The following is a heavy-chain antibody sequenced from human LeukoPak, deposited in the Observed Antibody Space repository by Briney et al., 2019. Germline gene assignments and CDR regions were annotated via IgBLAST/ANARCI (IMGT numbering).Heavy chain of an antibody. CDR1: GGTFSSYA. D-gene: IGHD2-15*01. V-gene: IGHV1-69*05. Sequence: SVKVSCKASGGTFSSYAISWVRQAPGQGLEWMGWIIPIFGTANYAQKFQGRVTITTHESTSTAYMELSSLRSEDTAVYYCARVRRAEYCSGGSCYNNWFDPWGQRTLVTVSS. CDR2: IIPIFGTA. J-gene: IGHJ5*02. CDR3: ARVRRAEYCSGGSCYNNWFDP.